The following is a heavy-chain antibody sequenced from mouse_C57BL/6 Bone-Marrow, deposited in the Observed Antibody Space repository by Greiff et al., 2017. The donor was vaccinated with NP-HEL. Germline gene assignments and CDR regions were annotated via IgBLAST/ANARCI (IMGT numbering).Heavy chain of an antibody. V-gene: IGHV1-26*01. J-gene: IGHJ1*03. CDR3: ARWAYSNYWYFDV. Sequence: EVQLQQSGPELVKPGASVKISCKASGYTFTDYYMNWVKQSHGKSLEWIGDINPNNGGTSYNQKFKGKATLTVDKSSSTAYMELRSLTSEDSAVYYCARWAYSNYWYFDVWGTGTTVTVSS. CDR1: GYTFTDYY. D-gene: IGHD2-5*01. CDR2: INPNNGGT.